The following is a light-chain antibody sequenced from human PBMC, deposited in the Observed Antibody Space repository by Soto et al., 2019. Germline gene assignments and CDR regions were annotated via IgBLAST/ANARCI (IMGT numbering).Light chain of an antibody. CDR1: SSDVGGYDY. CDR3: SSHTSRSTYV. CDR2: EVS. V-gene: IGLV2-14*01. J-gene: IGLJ1*01. Sequence: QSALTQPASVSGSPGQSITISCTGTSSDVGGYDYVSWYQHHPGKAPKLMIYEVSNRPSGVSNRFSGSKSGNTASLTISGLQAEDEADYYCSSHTSRSTYVFGSGTKLTVL.